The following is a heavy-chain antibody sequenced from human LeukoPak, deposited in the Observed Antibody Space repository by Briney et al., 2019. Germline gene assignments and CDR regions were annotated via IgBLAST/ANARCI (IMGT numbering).Heavy chain of an antibody. CDR1: GYTLTDYY. V-gene: IGHV1-2*06. D-gene: IGHD3-22*01. CDR3: ARVGYYESSGYYEC. Sequence: ASVNVSCKASGYTLTDYYMHWVRQAPGQGLEWMGRINPNSGGTNYAQKFQGRVTMTRDTSISTVYMELSRLRSDDTAVYYCARVGYYESSGYYECWGQGTLVTVSS. J-gene: IGHJ4*02. CDR2: INPNSGGT.